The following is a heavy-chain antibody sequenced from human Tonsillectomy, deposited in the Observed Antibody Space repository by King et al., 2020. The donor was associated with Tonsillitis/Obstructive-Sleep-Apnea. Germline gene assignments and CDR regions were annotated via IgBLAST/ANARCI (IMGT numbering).Heavy chain of an antibody. V-gene: IGHV3-11*01. CDR3: ARGQSNTYYYMDV. CDR1: GFNFSDYY. J-gene: IGHJ6*03. Sequence: VQLVESGGGLVRPGGSLRLSCAASGFNFSDYYMSWIRQAPGKGLEWVSYISSGGSAIFYADSMKGRFTISRDNGKNSLYLQVSSLRVEDTAVYYCARGQSNTYYYMDVWGKGTAVTVSS. CDR2: ISSGGSAI.